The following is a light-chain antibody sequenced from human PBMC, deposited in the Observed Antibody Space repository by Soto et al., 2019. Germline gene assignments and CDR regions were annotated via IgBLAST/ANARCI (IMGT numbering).Light chain of an antibody. J-gene: IGKJ1*01. Sequence: DIVMTQSPDSLAVSLGERATINCKSSQSVLYSSSNENYLAWYQQKPGQPPKLLIYWASTRESGVPDRFSGSGSGTDFTLTISSLQAEDVAVYYCQQYYSTRRMFGQGTKVEIK. V-gene: IGKV4-1*01. CDR2: WAS. CDR3: QQYYSTRRM. CDR1: QSVLYSSSNENY.